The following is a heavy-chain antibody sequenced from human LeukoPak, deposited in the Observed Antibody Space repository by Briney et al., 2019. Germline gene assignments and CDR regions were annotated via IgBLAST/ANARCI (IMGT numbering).Heavy chain of an antibody. CDR3: ARGYGFSSGWCRKYFDY. V-gene: IGHV4-39*01. Sequence: SETLSLTCTVSGGSISSSSYYWGWIRQPPGKGLEWIGSIYYSGSTYYNPSLKSRVTISVDTSKNQFSLKLSSVTAADTAVYYCARGYGFSSGWCRKYFDYWGQGTLVTVSS. J-gene: IGHJ4*02. CDR2: IYYSGST. D-gene: IGHD6-19*01. CDR1: GGSISSSSYY.